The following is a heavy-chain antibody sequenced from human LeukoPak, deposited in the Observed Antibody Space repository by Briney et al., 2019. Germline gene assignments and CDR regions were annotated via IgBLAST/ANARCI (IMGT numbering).Heavy chain of an antibody. Sequence: SETLSLTCTVSGGSISSSTYYWGWLRQPPGKGLEWIESIYHSGSTYYNPSLRSRVTISVDTSKNQFSLKLSSVTAADTAVYYCARGVCSGGSCYSPPPSYWFDPWGQGTLVTVSS. J-gene: IGHJ5*02. D-gene: IGHD2-15*01. CDR1: GGSISSSTYY. CDR3: ARGVCSGGSCYSPPPSYWFDP. V-gene: IGHV4-39*07. CDR2: IYHSGST.